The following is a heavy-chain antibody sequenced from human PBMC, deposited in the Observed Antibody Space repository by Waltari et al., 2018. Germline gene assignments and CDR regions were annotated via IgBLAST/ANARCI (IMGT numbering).Heavy chain of an antibody. Sequence: QVQLQQSGPGLVKPSQTLSLTCAVSGDSVSVNSAAAWNWIRQSPSRGLEWLGRTYYRSKWSNSYAVSVRSRITINPDTSKNQLSLHLNSVTPEDTAVYYCARGSSSSFDSWGQGILVTVSS. J-gene: IGHJ4*02. CDR2: TYYRSKWSN. CDR3: ARGSSSSFDS. CDR1: GDSVSVNSAAA. D-gene: IGHD6-13*01. V-gene: IGHV6-1*01.